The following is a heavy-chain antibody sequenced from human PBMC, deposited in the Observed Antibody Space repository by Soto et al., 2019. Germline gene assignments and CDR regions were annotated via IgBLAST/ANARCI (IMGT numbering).Heavy chain of an antibody. Sequence: ASVKVSCKASGGTFSSYAISWVRQAPGQGLEWMGGIIPIFGTANYAQKFQGRVTITRDASASTAYMELSSLRSEDTAVYYCARAGIVVATYYFDYWGQGTLVTVSS. D-gene: IGHD3-22*01. V-gene: IGHV1-69*05. CDR2: IIPIFGTA. CDR3: ARAGIVVATYYFDY. CDR1: GGTFSSYA. J-gene: IGHJ4*02.